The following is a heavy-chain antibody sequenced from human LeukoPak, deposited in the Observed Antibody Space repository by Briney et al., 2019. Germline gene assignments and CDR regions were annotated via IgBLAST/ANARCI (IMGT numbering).Heavy chain of an antibody. CDR1: GFTFSSYS. Sequence: GGSLRLSCAASGFTFSSYSMNWVRQAPGKGLEWVSSISSSSSYIYYADSVKGRFTISRDNAKNSLYLQMNSLGAEDTAVYYCARDSGWFGELYHDYWGQGTLVTVSS. V-gene: IGHV3-21*01. CDR3: ARDSGWFGELYHDY. J-gene: IGHJ4*02. D-gene: IGHD3-10*01. CDR2: ISSSSSYI.